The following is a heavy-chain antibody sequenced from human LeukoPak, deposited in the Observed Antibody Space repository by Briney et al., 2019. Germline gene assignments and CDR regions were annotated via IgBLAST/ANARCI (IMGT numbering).Heavy chain of an antibody. V-gene: IGHV4-34*01. CDR2: FYHSGST. Sequence: PSETLSLTCAVYGGSFSGYYWSWIRQPPGKGLEWIGSFYHSGSTYYNPSLKSRVTISVDTSKNQFSLKLTSMTAADTAVYYCVRDHSPWGQGTLVTVSS. CDR3: VRDHSP. J-gene: IGHJ5*02. CDR1: GGSFSGYY.